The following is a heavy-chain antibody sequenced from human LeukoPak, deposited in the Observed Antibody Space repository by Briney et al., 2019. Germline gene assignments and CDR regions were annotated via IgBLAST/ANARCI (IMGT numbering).Heavy chain of an antibody. CDR1: GGSFSGYY. J-gene: IGHJ4*02. CDR2: INHSGST. V-gene: IGHV4-34*01. CDR3: AGGLVPLWFGESPFDY. D-gene: IGHD3-10*01. Sequence: PSETLSLTCAVYGGSFSGYYWSWIRQPPGKGLEWIGEINHSGSTNYNPSLKSRVTISVDTSKNQFSLKLTSVTAADTAVYYCAGGLVPLWFGESPFDYWGQGTLVTVSS.